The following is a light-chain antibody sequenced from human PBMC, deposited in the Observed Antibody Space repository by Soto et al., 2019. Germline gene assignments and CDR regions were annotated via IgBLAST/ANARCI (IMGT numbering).Light chain of an antibody. CDR1: SSNIGRNS. Sequence: QSVLTQAPSVSGTPGQRVAIACSGSSSNIGRNSVNWYQHLPGTAPKPLTHGNNHRPSGVPDRFSGPKSGTSASLAISGLQPEDEADYCCAAWDDSLNEYVFGDGTKVTVL. V-gene: IGLV1-44*01. CDR2: GNN. CDR3: AAWDDSLNEYV. J-gene: IGLJ1*01.